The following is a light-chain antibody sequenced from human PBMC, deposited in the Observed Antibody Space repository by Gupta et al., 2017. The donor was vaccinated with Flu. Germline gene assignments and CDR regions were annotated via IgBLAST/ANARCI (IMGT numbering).Light chain of an antibody. J-gene: IGKJ2*01. CDR3: QQYNSYPYT. V-gene: IGKV1-5*03. CDR1: QSISSW. Sequence: DIPMSQTPSSLSASVGDRVTITCRASQSISSWFAWYQQKPGKAPKPLIYKASSLESGVPSRFSGSGSGTEFTLTISSLQTDDFTTYYCQQYNSYPYTFGQGTKVEIK. CDR2: KAS.